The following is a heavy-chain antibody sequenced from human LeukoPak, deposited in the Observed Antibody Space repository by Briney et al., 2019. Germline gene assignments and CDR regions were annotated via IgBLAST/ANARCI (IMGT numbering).Heavy chain of an antibody. CDR3: AKRGGDY. CDR2: ISGSGGTT. V-gene: IGHV3-23*01. D-gene: IGHD3-16*01. CDR1: GFTFSTYG. Sequence: GGSLRLSCAASGFTFSTYGMSWVRQAPGKGLEWVSTISGSGGTTNYADSVKGRFTISRDNSKNTLYLQMNSLTAEDTAVYYCAKRGGDYGGQGTLVTVSS. J-gene: IGHJ4*02.